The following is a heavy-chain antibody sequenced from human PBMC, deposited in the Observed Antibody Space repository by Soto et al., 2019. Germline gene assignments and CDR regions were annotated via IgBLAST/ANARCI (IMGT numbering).Heavy chain of an antibody. V-gene: IGHV3-21*01. D-gene: IGHD4-17*01. CDR2: ISSSSDYI. Sequence: GRSLRLSCAASGFTFRSYNMNWVRQAPGKGLEWVSSISSSSDYIYHADSVKGRFTISRDNAKSSLYLQMNSLGAEDTAVYYCARDTPTAPFDYWGQGTLVTVSS. CDR3: ARDTPTAPFDY. J-gene: IGHJ4*02. CDR1: GFTFRSYN.